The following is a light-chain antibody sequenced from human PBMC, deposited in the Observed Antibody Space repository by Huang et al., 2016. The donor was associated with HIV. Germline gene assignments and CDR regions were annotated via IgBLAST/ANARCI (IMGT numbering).Light chain of an antibody. Sequence: DIQMTQSPSALSASVGDRVTISFRASQSISNYLNWYKQKSGRAPKLLIDATSNLQTGVPSSFSGCGSGTVFFLTIIDLQREDFATYYCQQSFSAPGTFGQGTKVEIK. V-gene: IGKV1-39*01. CDR3: QQSFSAPGT. CDR2: ATS. J-gene: IGKJ1*01. CDR1: QSISNY.